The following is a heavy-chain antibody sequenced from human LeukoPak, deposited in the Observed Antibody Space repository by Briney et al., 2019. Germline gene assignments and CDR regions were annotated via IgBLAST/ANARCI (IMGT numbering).Heavy chain of an antibody. J-gene: IGHJ5*02. CDR3: ARQESSDIVATIFGWFDP. CDR1: GGSISSSSYY. Sequence: SETLSLTCTVSGGSISSSSYYWGWIRQPPGKGLEWIGSIYYSGSTYYNPSLKSRVTISVDTSENQFSLKLSSVTAADTAVYYCARQESSDIVATIFGWFDPWGQGTLVTVSS. D-gene: IGHD5-12*01. V-gene: IGHV4-39*01. CDR2: IYYSGST.